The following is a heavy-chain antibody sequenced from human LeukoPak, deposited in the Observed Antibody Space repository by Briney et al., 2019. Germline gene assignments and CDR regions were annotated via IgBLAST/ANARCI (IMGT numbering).Heavy chain of an antibody. D-gene: IGHD6-6*01. CDR3: ARGREYSSSYYFDY. CDR1: GGSISSTNW. CDR2: IYHSGST. Sequence: SGTLSLTCAVSGGSISSTNWWSWVRQSPGKGLEWIGEIYHSGSTNYNPSPKSRVTISVDTSKNQFSLKLSSVTAADTAVYYCARGREYSSSYYFDYWGQGTLVTVSS. J-gene: IGHJ4*02. V-gene: IGHV4-4*02.